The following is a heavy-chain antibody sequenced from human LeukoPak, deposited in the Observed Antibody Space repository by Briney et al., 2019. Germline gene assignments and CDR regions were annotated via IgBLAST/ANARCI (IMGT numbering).Heavy chain of an antibody. D-gene: IGHD3-3*01. CDR2: ISAYNGNT. V-gene: IGHV1-18*01. CDR1: GYTLTSYG. Sequence: ASVKVSCKASGYTLTSYGISWVRQAPGQGLEWMGWISAYNGNTNYAQKLQGRVTMTTDTSTSTAYMELRSLRSDDTAVYYCARDPEITIFGVVPRGWFDPWGQGTLVTVSS. J-gene: IGHJ5*02. CDR3: ARDPEITIFGVVPRGWFDP.